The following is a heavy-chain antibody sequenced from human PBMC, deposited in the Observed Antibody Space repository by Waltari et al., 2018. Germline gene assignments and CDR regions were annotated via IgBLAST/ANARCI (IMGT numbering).Heavy chain of an antibody. Sequence: QVQLQESGPGLVKPSGTLFLHCAVSVASTSSTNWCEWFRQPPGKGLEWVWEIYHSGTTNYNPSLKRRVTILVDKSKNQFSLKLSSVTAADTAVYYCARGRGANISMIRGVFDIWGQGTMVTVSS. CDR1: VASTSSTNW. CDR3: ARGRGANISMIRGVFDI. D-gene: IGHD3-10*01. J-gene: IGHJ3*02. V-gene: IGHV4-4*02. CDR2: IYHSGTT.